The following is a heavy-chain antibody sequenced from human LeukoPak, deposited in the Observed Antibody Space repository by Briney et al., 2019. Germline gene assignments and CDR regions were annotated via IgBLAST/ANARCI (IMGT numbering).Heavy chain of an antibody. V-gene: IGHV4-34*01. D-gene: IGHD3-22*01. CDR1: GGSFSGYY. CDR3: ARGSDSSSEFDY. CDR2: INHSGST. J-gene: IGHJ4*02. Sequence: PSETLSLTCAVYGGSFSGYYWSWIRQPPGKGLEWIGEINHSGSTNYNPSLKSRVTISVDTSKNQFSLKLSSVTAADTAVYYCARGSDSSSEFDYWGQGTLVTVSS.